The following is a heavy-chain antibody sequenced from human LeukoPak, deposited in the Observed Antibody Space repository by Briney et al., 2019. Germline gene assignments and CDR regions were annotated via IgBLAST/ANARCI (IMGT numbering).Heavy chain of an antibody. CDR3: ARVLLGMSAFDL. D-gene: IGHD3-9*01. J-gene: IGHJ3*01. Sequence: PGGSLRLSCAASGFTFHDYGMSWVRQVPGKGLEWVSSINSGNNYIYYADSVKGRFTISRDNAKNSLFLQMNSLRADDTAVYSCARVLLGMSAFDLWGQGTMVSVSS. V-gene: IGHV3-21*06. CDR1: GFTFHDYG. CDR2: INSGNNYI.